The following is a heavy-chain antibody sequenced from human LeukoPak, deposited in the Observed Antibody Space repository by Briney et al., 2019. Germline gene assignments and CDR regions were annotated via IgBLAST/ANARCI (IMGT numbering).Heavy chain of an antibody. Sequence: GGSLRLSCAASGFAFSRYGMHWVRQAPGKGLEGVALMSHDGTNKNHADSVKGRFTISRDNSNNTLYLQMSSLRPEDTAVYYCARGPGALDYWGQGALVTVSS. J-gene: IGHJ4*02. CDR2: MSHDGTNK. CDR1: GFAFSRYG. V-gene: IGHV3-30*03. D-gene: IGHD2-2*01. CDR3: ARGPGALDY.